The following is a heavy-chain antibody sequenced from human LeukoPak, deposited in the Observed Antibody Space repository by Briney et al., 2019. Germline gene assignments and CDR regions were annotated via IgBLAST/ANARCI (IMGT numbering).Heavy chain of an antibody. V-gene: IGHV4-34*01. J-gene: IGHJ4*02. Sequence: SETLSLTCAVYGGSFSGYYWSWIRQPPGKGLEWIGYIYHSGSTYYNPSLKSRVTISVDRSKNQFSLKLSSVTAADTAVYYCARGGSPYGDDYYFDYWGQGTLVTVSS. D-gene: IGHD4-17*01. CDR3: ARGGSPYGDDYYFDY. CDR1: GGSFSGYY. CDR2: IYHSGST.